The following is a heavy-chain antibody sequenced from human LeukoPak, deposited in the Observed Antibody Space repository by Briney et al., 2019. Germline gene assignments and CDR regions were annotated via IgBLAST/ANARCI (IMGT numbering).Heavy chain of an antibody. V-gene: IGHV4-38-2*02. CDR1: GYSISSGYY. Sequence: PSETLSLTCTVSGYSISSGYYWGWIRQPPGKGLEWIGSIYHSGSTYYNPSLKSRVTISVDTSKNQFSLKLSSVTAADTAAYYCARVGSITIFGVVPVSDAEYFQHWGQGTLVTVPS. D-gene: IGHD3-3*01. J-gene: IGHJ1*01. CDR3: ARVGSITIFGVVPVSDAEYFQH. CDR2: IYHSGST.